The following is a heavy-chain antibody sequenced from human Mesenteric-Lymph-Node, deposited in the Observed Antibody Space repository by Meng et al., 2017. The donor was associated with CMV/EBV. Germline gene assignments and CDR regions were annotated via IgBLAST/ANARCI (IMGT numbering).Heavy chain of an antibody. Sequence: GGSLRLSCAASGFSFSNYGMHWVRQAPGKGLEWVAFIQYDANNKYCADFLKGRFTISRDNSKNTLFLQMNSLSPEDTAVYYCARDELGDRPADSWGQGTLVTVSS. J-gene: IGHJ4*02. CDR3: ARDELGDRPADS. CDR1: GFSFSNYG. CDR2: IQYDANNK. D-gene: IGHD1-26*01. V-gene: IGHV3-30*02.